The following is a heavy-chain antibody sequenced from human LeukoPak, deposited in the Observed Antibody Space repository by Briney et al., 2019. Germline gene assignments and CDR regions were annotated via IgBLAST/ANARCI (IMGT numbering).Heavy chain of an antibody. D-gene: IGHD2-8*02. V-gene: IGHV3-30-3*01. CDR3: ASSHCTAGSCNWFDP. Sequence: GGSLRLSCAASGFTFSSYAMHWVRQAPGKGLEWVAVISYDGSNKYYADSVKGRFTISRDNSKNTLYLQMNSLRAEDTAVYYCASSHCTAGSCNWFDPWGQGTLVTVSS. J-gene: IGHJ5*02. CDR2: ISYDGSNK. CDR1: GFTFSSYA.